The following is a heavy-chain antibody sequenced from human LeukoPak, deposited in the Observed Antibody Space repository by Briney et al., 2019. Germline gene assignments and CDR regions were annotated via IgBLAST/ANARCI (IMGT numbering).Heavy chain of an antibody. CDR3: ARSAQLDY. Sequence: GGSLRLSCAASGFTFSSYTMNWVRQAPGKGLEWISSISSSSTIYYADAVKGRSTISRDNAKNSLYLQVNSLRDEDTAVYYCARSAQLDYWGQGTLVTVS. J-gene: IGHJ4*02. CDR1: GFTFSSYT. CDR2: ISSSSTI. V-gene: IGHV3-48*02.